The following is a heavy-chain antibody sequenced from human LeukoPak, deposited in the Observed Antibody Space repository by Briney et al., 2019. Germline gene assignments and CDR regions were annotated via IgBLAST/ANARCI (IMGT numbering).Heavy chain of an antibody. CDR1: GFTFDDYA. V-gene: IGHV3-9*01. Sequence: PGRSLRLSCAASGFTFDDYAMHWVRQAPGKGLEWVSDISWNSGSIGYADSVKGRFTISRDNAKNSLYLQMNSLRAEDTALYYCAKDYRAYSSSWDGTFDYWGQGTLVTVSS. D-gene: IGHD6-13*01. CDR2: ISWNSGSI. CDR3: AKDYRAYSSSWDGTFDY. J-gene: IGHJ4*02.